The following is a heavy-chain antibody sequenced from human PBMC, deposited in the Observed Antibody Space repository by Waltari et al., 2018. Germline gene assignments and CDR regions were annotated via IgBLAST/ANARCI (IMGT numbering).Heavy chain of an antibody. CDR2: ISPIFGTA. V-gene: IGHV1-69*13. Sequence: QVQLVQSGAEVKKPGSSVKVSCKASGGTFSSYAISWVRQAPGQGLEWMGGISPIFGTANYAHKVQGRVTITADDTTSTADMELSSRSAEDTAVYYCARVAGGVLRYYYDYGMDVWGQGTTVTVSS. CDR3: ARVAGGVLRYYYDYGMDV. CDR1: GGTFSSYA. D-gene: IGHD2-15*01. J-gene: IGHJ6*02.